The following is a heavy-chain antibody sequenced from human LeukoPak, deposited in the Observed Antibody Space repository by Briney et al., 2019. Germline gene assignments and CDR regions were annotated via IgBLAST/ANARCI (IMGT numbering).Heavy chain of an antibody. J-gene: IGHJ4*02. Sequence: GGSLRLSCTASGFTFSRYAMHWLRQAPGKGLEWVAFIRYDGSKKYYADSVKGRFTISRDNSKNTLYLQMNSLRAEDTAVYYCARGGVSWHYFDYWGQGTLVTVSS. CDR1: GFTFSRYA. CDR2: IRYDGSKK. D-gene: IGHD3-10*01. V-gene: IGHV3-30*02. CDR3: ARGGVSWHYFDY.